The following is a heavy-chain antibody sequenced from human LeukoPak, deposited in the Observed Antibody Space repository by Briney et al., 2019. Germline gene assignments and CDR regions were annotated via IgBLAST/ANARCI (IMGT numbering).Heavy chain of an antibody. CDR2: ISGSGGST. CDR3: AKGSLPAAIPNWFDP. J-gene: IGHJ5*02. CDR1: GFTFSSYA. Sequence: GGSLRLSCAASGFTFSSYAMSWVRQAPGKGLEWVSAISGSGGSTYYADSVKGRFTISRDNPKNTLYLQMNSLRAEDTAVYYCAKGSLPAAIPNWFDPWGQGTLVTVSS. D-gene: IGHD2-2*01. V-gene: IGHV3-23*01.